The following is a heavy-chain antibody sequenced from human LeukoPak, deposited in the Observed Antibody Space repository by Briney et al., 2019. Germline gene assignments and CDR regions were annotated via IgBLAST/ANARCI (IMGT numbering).Heavy chain of an antibody. D-gene: IGHD6-6*01. V-gene: IGHV1-3*01. CDR2: INAGNGNT. CDR3: ARDSYSSSSGFDY. Sequence: ASVKVSCKASGYTFTSYGISWVRQAPGQRLEWMGWINAGNGNTKYSQKFQGRVTITRDTSASTAYMELSSLRSEDTAVYYCARDSYSSSSGFDYWGQGTLVTVSS. J-gene: IGHJ4*02. CDR1: GYTFTSYG.